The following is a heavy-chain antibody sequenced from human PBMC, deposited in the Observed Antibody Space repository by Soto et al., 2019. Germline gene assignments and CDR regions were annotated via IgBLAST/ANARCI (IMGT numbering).Heavy chain of an antibody. Sequence: TGGSRRLSCAASGFTFSSYEMNWVRQAPGKGLEWVSYISSSGSTIYYADSVKGRFTISRDNAKNSLYLQMNSLRAEDTAVYYCASSLVVVTASWGQGTLVTVSS. CDR1: GFTFSSYE. V-gene: IGHV3-48*03. CDR3: ASSLVVVTAS. D-gene: IGHD2-21*02. J-gene: IGHJ5*02. CDR2: ISSSGSTI.